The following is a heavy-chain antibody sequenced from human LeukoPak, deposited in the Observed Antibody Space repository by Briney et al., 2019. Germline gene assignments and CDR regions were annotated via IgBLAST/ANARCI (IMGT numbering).Heavy chain of an antibody. V-gene: IGHV3-30-3*01. D-gene: IGHD1-1*01. CDR3: ARGTGFGTFDS. Sequence: PGGSLRLSCAASGFTFSGYFMHWVRQSPGKGLEGVAIISLDGSNEYYADSVKGRFTITRDNSKNTLYLQMNSLRPEDTAVYFCARGTGFGTFDSWGQGTLVTVSS. J-gene: IGHJ4*02. CDR1: GFTFSGYF. CDR2: ISLDGSNE.